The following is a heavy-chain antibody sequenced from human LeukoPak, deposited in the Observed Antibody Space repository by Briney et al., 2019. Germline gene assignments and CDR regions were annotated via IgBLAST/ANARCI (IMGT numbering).Heavy chain of an antibody. CDR3: AKVDCSSTSCYYGMDV. J-gene: IGHJ6*04. CDR2: ISYDGSNK. Sequence: AGGSLGLSCAASGFTFSSYGMHWVRQAPGKGLEWVAVISYDGSNKYYADSVKGRFTISRDNSKNTLYLQMNSLRAEDTAVYYCAKVDCSSTSCYYGMDVWGKGTTVTVSS. CDR1: GFTFSSYG. V-gene: IGHV3-30*18. D-gene: IGHD2-2*01.